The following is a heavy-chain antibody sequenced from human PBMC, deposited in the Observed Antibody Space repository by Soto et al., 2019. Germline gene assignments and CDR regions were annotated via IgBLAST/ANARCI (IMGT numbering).Heavy chain of an antibody. J-gene: IGHJ4*02. CDR2: IYYSGST. V-gene: IGHV4-61*01. D-gene: IGHD6-13*01. CDR1: GGSVSSGSYY. Sequence: QVQLQESGPGLVKPSETLSLTCTVSGGSVSSGSYYWSWIRQPPGKGLEWIGYIYYSGSTNYNPSLKSRVTTSVDTSKNQFSLKLSSVTAADTAVYYCARENSRGGVYFDYWGQGTLVTVSS. CDR3: ARENSRGGVYFDY.